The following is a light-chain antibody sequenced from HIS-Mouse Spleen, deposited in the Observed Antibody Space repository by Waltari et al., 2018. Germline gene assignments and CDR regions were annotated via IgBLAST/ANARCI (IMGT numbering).Light chain of an antibody. CDR3: AAWDDSLNGPV. J-gene: IGLJ2*01. V-gene: IGLV1-44*01. Sequence: QSVLPQPPSASGTPGQRVTISCSGSSSNIGSNTVNWYQQPQGTAPKLLIYSNNQRPSGVPDRFSGSRSGTSASLAISGLQSEDEADYYCAAWDDSLNGPVFGGGTKLTVL. CDR1: SSNIGSNT. CDR2: SNN.